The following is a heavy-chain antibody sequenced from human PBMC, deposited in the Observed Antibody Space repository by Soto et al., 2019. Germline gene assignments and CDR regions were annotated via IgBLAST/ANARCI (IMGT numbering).Heavy chain of an antibody. Sequence: SETLSLTCTVSGASITGSSYWSWIRQPAGKGLEWIGRFSLSGTTSYNPSLRSRVTMSADVSKNQFSLRLTSVTAADTALYYCARGMTPPGAPAWYYFDSWGQGTLVTVSS. CDR2: FSLSGTT. V-gene: IGHV4-4*07. CDR3: ARGMTPPGAPAWYYFDS. CDR1: GASITGSSY. J-gene: IGHJ4*02. D-gene: IGHD2-8*02.